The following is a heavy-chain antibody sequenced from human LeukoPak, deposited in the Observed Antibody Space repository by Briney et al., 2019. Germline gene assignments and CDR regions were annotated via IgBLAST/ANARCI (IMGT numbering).Heavy chain of an antibody. CDR1: GFSLSSNG. CDR3: ARRRDSGSLQHFDY. D-gene: IGHD1-26*01. V-gene: IGHV3-23*01. CDR2: ISDSGDNT. J-gene: IGHJ4*02. Sequence: GGSLRLSCVASGFSLSSNGMSWVRQAPGKGLDWVSGISDSGDNTHYADSVRGRFTISRDISKNTLFLQMNSLRAEDTAVYYCARRRDSGSLQHFDYWGQGTLVTVSS.